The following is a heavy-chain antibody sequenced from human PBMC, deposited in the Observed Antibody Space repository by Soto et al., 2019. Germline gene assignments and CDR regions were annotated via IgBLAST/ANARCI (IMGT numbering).Heavy chain of an antibody. V-gene: IGHV4-34*01. CDR1: GQSFSGHS. CDR3: ARGSGIVALPGELEDVNYDY. J-gene: IGHJ4*02. Sequence: QVQLQQWGAGLVKPSETLSLSCAVYGQSFSGHSWAWIRQPPGKGLEWIGEINDSGSTYYNPSLKSRVTISTDTSKNQFSLKLSSVSAADTAAYFCARGSGIVALPGELEDVNYDYWGQGTLVNVSS. D-gene: IGHD1-1*01. CDR2: INDSGST.